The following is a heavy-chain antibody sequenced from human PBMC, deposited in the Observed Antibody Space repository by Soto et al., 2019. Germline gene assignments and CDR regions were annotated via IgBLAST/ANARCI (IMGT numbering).Heavy chain of an antibody. Sequence: GGSLRLSCTASGFTFSSFAMSWVRQAPGKGLEWVSAISGSGGSTYYADSVKGRFTISRDNSKNTLYLQMNSLRAEDTAAYYCAKDRIAVANQYYFDYWGQGTLVTVSS. V-gene: IGHV3-23*01. CDR2: ISGSGGST. CDR1: GFTFSSFA. CDR3: AKDRIAVANQYYFDY. D-gene: IGHD6-19*01. J-gene: IGHJ4*02.